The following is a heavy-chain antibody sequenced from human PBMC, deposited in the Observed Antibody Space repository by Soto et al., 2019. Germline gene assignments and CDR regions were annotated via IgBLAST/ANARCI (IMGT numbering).Heavy chain of an antibody. D-gene: IGHD2-8*01. J-gene: IGHJ4*02. CDR1: GFTFSSYA. CDR2: ISGSGGST. Sequence: EVQLLESGGGLVQPGGSLRLSCAASGFTFSSYAMSWVRQAPGKGLEWVSAISGSGGSTYYADSVKGRFTISRDNSKNTLYLQMNSLRAEDTAVYYCAKGSNIVLMVYATEYYFDYRVQGTLVTVSS. CDR3: AKGSNIVLMVYATEYYFDY. V-gene: IGHV3-23*01.